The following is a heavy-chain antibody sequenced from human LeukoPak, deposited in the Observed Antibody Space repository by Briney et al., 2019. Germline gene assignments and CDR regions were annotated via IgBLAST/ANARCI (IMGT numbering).Heavy chain of an antibody. D-gene: IGHD3-22*01. CDR1: GYTFTSYY. CDR3: ARNYYDSSGSWDY. CDR2: IIPIFGTA. J-gene: IGHJ4*02. V-gene: IGHV1-69*13. Sequence: GASVKVSCKASGYTFTSYYMHWVRQAPGQGLEWMGGIIPIFGTANYAQKFQGRVTITADESTSTAYMELSSLRSEDTAVYYCARNYYDSSGSWDYWGQGTLVTVSS.